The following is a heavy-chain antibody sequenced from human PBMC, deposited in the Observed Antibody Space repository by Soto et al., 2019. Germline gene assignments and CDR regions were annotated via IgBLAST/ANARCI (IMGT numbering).Heavy chain of an antibody. J-gene: IGHJ6*02. D-gene: IGHD3-9*01. CDR1: GYTFTSYA. CDR2: INAGNGNT. V-gene: IGHV1-3*01. Sequence: ASVKVSCKASGYTFTSYAMHWVRQAPGQRLEWMGWINAGNGNTKYSQKFQGRVTITRDTSTSTAYMELSSLRSEDTAVYYCARGRYDILTDYYYYYGMDVWGQGTTVTVSS. CDR3: ARGRYDILTDYYYYYGMDV.